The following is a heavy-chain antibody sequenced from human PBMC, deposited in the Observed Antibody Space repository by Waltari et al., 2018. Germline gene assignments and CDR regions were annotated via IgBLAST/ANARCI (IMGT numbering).Heavy chain of an antibody. CDR2: IYSGGST. D-gene: IGHD4-17*01. V-gene: IGHV3-53*01. Sequence: EVQLVESGGGLIQPGGSLRLSCAASGFTVSSNYMSWVRQAPGKGLEWVSVIYSGGSTYYADAVKGRFTIARDNSKNTLYLQMNSLRAEDTAVYYCARAALYGDYVGYWGQGTLVTVSS. J-gene: IGHJ4*02. CDR1: GFTVSSNY. CDR3: ARAALYGDYVGY.